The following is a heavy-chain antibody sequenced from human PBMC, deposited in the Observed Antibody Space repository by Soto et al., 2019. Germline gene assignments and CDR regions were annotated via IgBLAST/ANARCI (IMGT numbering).Heavy chain of an antibody. CDR1: GFSFSDYY. Sequence: GGSLRLSCAASGFSFSDYYMNWIRQAPGKGLECNTDISPSSNNIQYAETVKGKLTISRDNAKNSFYLQMNILRAEDTAVYHCARVELVRGVISDWFDPWGQGT. CDR2: ISPSSNNI. V-gene: IGHV3-11*01. CDR3: ARVELVRGVISDWFDP. J-gene: IGHJ5*02. D-gene: IGHD3-10*01.